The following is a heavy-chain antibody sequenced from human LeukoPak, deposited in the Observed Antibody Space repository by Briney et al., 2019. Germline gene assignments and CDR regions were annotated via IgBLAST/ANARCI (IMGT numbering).Heavy chain of an antibody. CDR2: MSGSGGSI. V-gene: IGHV3-23*01. CDR3: AKEIYGDSTGGRFQH. Sequence: GGSLRLSCAASGFTFSSYAMSWVRQAPGKGLEWVSVMSGSGGSIYYADSAKGRFTISRDNYTLYLQMNSLRAEDTAVYYCAKEIYGDSTGGRFQHWGQGTLVTVSS. D-gene: IGHD4-17*01. CDR1: GFTFSSYA. J-gene: IGHJ1*01.